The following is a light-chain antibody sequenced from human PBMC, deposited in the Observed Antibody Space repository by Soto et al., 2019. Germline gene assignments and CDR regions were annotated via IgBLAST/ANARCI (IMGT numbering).Light chain of an antibody. Sequence: QSVLTQSPSASASLGASVKLTCTLSSGHSSYAIAWHQQQPEKGPRYLMKLNSDGSHSKGDGIPDRFSGSSSGAEHYLTIYSLQSEDEADYYCQTWGTGIVVFGGGTKVTVL. CDR3: QTWGTGIVV. CDR2: LNSDGSH. CDR1: SGHSSYA. V-gene: IGLV4-69*01. J-gene: IGLJ2*01.